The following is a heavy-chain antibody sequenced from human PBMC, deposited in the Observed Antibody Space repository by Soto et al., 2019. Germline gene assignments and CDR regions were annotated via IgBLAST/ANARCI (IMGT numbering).Heavy chain of an antibody. J-gene: IGHJ4*02. CDR2: ISGSGGST. Sequence: EVQLLESGGGLVQPGGSLRLSCVPSGFTFSSYAMRWVRQAPVKGLEWVSGISGSGGSTYYADSVKGRFTISRDNSKNTLYLQMNSLRAEDTAVYYCARRGSGSYYDYWGQGTLVTVSS. CDR1: GFTFSSYA. CDR3: ARRGSGSYYDY. V-gene: IGHV3-23*01. D-gene: IGHD1-26*01.